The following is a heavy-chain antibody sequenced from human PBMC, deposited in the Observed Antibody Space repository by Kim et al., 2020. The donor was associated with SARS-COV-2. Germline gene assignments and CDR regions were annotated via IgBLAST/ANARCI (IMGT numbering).Heavy chain of an antibody. Sequence: GGSLRLSCAASGFTFSSYAMHWVRQAPGKGLEWVAVISYDGSNKYYADSVKGRFTISRDNSKNTLYLQMNSLRAEDTAVYYCAKDNYYYASSGYPKLRLDYGMDVWGQGTTVTVSS. J-gene: IGHJ6*02. CDR2: ISYDGSNK. CDR3: AKDNYYYASSGYPKLRLDYGMDV. D-gene: IGHD3-22*01. CDR1: GFTFSSYA. V-gene: IGHV3-30*04.